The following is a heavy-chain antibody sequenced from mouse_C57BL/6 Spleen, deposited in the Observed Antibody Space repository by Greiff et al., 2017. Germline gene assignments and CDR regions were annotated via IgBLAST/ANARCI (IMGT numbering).Heavy chain of an antibody. D-gene: IGHD1-1*01. CDR3: ARGITSVVAWYFDY. CDR2: IDPYSGGT. J-gene: IGHJ2*01. CDR1: GYTFTSYW. V-gene: IGHV1-72*01. Sequence: QVQLQQPGAELVKPGASVKLSCKASGYTFTSYWMHWVKQRPGRGLEWIGRIDPYSGGTKYNEKFKSKATVTVDKPSSTAYMQLSSLTSEDSAVYYCARGITSVVAWYFDYWGQGTTLTVSS.